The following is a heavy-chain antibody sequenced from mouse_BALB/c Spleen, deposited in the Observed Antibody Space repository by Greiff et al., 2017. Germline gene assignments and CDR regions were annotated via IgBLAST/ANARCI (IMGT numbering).Heavy chain of an antibody. CDR3: ARLGDNYGGWYFDV. D-gene: IGHD1-1*01. Sequence: QVQLQQSGAELVRPGVSVKISCKGSGYTFTDYAMHWVKQSHAKSLEWIGVISTYYGDASYNQKFKGKATMTVDKSSSTAYMELARLTSEDSAIYYCARLGDNYGGWYFDVWGAGTTVTVSS. CDR1: GYTFTDYA. J-gene: IGHJ1*01. CDR2: ISTYYGDA. V-gene: IGHV1S137*01.